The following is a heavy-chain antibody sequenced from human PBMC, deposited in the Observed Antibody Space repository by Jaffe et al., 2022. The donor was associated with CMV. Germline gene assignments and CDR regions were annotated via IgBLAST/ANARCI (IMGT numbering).Heavy chain of an antibody. V-gene: IGHV1-46*01. CDR3: ARGTDFGYSSGWIDDY. CDR1: GYTFTSYY. CDR2: INPSGGST. Sequence: QVQLVQSGAEVKKPGASVKVSCKASGYTFTSYYMHWVRQAPGQGLEWMGIINPSGGSTSYAQKFQGRVTMTRDTSTSTVYMELSSLRSEDTAVYYCARGTDFGYSSGWIDDYWGQGTLVTVSS. J-gene: IGHJ4*02. D-gene: IGHD6-19*01.